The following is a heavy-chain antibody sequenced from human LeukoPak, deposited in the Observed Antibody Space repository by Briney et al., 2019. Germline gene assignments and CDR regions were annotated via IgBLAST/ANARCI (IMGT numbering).Heavy chain of an antibody. D-gene: IGHD6-19*01. CDR1: GGSVSSGSYY. CDR3: ARVNGLAVAGTVWFDP. J-gene: IGHJ5*02. V-gene: IGHV4-61*01. CDR2: IYYSGST. Sequence: PSETLSLTCTVSGGSVSSGSYYWSWIRQPPGKGLEWIGYIYYSGSTNYNPSLKSRVTISVGTSKNQFSLKLSSVTAADTAVYYCARVNGLAVAGTVWFDPWGQGTLVTVSS.